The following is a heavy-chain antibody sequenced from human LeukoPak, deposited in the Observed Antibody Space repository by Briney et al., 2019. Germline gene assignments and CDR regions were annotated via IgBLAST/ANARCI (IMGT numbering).Heavy chain of an antibody. Sequence: PGGSLRLSCAASGFTVSSNYMSWVRQAPGKGLEWVSVIYSGGSTYYADSVKGRFTISRDNPKNTLYLQMNSLRAEDTAVYYCASNSKRYYNYGMDVWGQGTTVTVSS. CDR1: GFTVSSNY. V-gene: IGHV3-53*01. D-gene: IGHD2/OR15-2a*01. J-gene: IGHJ6*02. CDR3: ASNSKRYYNYGMDV. CDR2: IYSGGST.